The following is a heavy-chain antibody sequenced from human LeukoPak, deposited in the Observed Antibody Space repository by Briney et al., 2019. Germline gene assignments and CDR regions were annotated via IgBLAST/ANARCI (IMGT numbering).Heavy chain of an antibody. CDR1: GVSISSSGYY. D-gene: IGHD3-22*01. J-gene: IGHJ4*02. CDR2: IYYSGST. Sequence: PSETLSLTCTVSGVSISSSGYYWGWIRQPPGKGLEWIGTIYYSGSTQYNPSLKSRVTISVDTSKNQFSLKLSSVTAADTAVYYCGRGPYDSSRDWGQGTLVTVSS. V-gene: IGHV4-39*01. CDR3: GRGPYDSSRD.